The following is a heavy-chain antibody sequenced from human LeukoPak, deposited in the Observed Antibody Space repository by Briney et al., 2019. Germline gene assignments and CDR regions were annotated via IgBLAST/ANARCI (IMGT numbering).Heavy chain of an antibody. J-gene: IGHJ4*02. V-gene: IGHV4-34*01. CDR2: INHRGST. CDR3: ARGSSFDGYCSAGACDAGYYDS. D-gene: IGHD2-15*01. Sequence: PSETLSLTCAVYGESFSAYFWNWIRQAPGKPLEYIGEINHRGSTHYNPSLKTRVTLSVDTSKNQFSLKLTPVTAADTAVYFCARGSSFDGYCSAGACDAGYYDSWGQGTPVIVSS. CDR1: GESFSAYF.